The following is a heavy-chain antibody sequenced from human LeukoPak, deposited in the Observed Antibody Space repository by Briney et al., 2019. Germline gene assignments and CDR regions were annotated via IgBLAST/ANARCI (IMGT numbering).Heavy chain of an antibody. CDR2: INPNNGAT. Sequence: ASVKVSCKASGHAFTGHYIHWVRQAPGQGLEWMGWINPNNGATKSAQKFQGRITLTRDTSISTAYMDLGRLRSGDTAVYYCATLGAQTGMYDYWGQGTLVTVSS. CDR3: ATLGAQTGMYDY. J-gene: IGHJ4*02. D-gene: IGHD1-1*01. CDR1: GHAFTGHY. V-gene: IGHV1-2*02.